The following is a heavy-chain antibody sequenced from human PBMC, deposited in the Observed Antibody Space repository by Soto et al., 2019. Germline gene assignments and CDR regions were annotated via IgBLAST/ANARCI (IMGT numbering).Heavy chain of an antibody. V-gene: IGHV1-18*01. CDR1: GYIFSTYG. Sequence: GASVKVSCKASGYIFSTYGISWVRQAPGQGLEWMGWISAYNGNTNYAQKLQGRVTMTTDTSTSTAYMELRSLRSDDTAGYYCARENPNAFDIWGQGTMVTVSS. J-gene: IGHJ3*02. CDR2: ISAYNGNT. CDR3: ARENPNAFDI.